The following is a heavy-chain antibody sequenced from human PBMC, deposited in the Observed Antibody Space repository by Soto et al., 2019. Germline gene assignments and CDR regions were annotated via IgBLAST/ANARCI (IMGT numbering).Heavy chain of an antibody. Sequence: GGSLRLSCAASGFTFDDYAMHWVRQAPGKGLEWVSGISWNSGSIGYADSVKGRFTISRDNAKNSLYLQMNSLRAEDTALYYCAKAPYSSSWYWYFDLWGRGTLVTVSS. CDR1: GFTFDDYA. CDR2: ISWNSGSI. V-gene: IGHV3-9*01. J-gene: IGHJ2*01. CDR3: AKAPYSSSWYWYFDL. D-gene: IGHD6-13*01.